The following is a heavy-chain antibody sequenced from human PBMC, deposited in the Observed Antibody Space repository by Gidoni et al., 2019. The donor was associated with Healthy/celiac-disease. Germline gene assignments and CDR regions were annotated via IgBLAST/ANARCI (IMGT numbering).Heavy chain of an antibody. CDR3: ARDPYDYGDIGGAFDI. V-gene: IGHV3-30*01. Sequence: QVQLVESGGGVVQPGRSLRLSCAASGFTFSSYAMHWVRQAPGKGLEWVAVISYDGSNKYYADSVKGRFTISRDNSKNTLYLQMNSLRAEDTAVYYCARDPYDYGDIGGAFDIWGQGTMVTVSS. CDR1: GFTFSSYA. CDR2: ISYDGSNK. J-gene: IGHJ3*02. D-gene: IGHD4-17*01.